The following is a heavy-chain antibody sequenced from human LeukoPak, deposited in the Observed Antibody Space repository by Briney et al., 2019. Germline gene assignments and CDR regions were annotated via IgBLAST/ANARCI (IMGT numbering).Heavy chain of an antibody. J-gene: IGHJ6*03. CDR2: IYTTGST. V-gene: IGHV4-61*02. CDR3: ARVSFGSGYYCYMDV. D-gene: IGHD3-10*01. CDR1: GGSISSGSYY. Sequence: SETLSLTCTVSGGSISSGSYYWSWIRQPAGKGLEWIGRIYTTGSTNYNPSLKSRVTISVDTSENQFSLNLSSVTAADTAVYYCARVSFGSGYYCYMDVWGKGTTVTVSS.